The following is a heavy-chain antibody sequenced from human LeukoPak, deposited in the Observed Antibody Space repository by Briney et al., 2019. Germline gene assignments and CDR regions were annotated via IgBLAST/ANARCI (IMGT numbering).Heavy chain of an antibody. Sequence: GGSLRLSCAVSGFTVSSNYVNWVRQAPGKGLVWVSRINSDGSSTSYADSVKGRFTISRDNSKNTLYLQMNSLRAEDTAVYYCAAAYFGMDQYYYGMDAWGQGTTVTVSS. V-gene: IGHV3-74*01. CDR3: AAAYFGMDQYYYGMDA. J-gene: IGHJ6*02. CDR1: GFTVSSNY. D-gene: IGHD3-16*01. CDR2: INSDGSST.